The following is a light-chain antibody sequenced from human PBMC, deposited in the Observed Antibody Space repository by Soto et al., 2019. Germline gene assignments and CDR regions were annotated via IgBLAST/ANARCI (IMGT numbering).Light chain of an antibody. V-gene: IGLV1-40*01. CDR2: GNS. CDR3: QSYDNSLRGVV. CDR1: SSNIGAGYD. Sequence: QSVLTQPPSVSGAPGQRVTISCTGSSSNIGAGYDVHWYQQLPGTAPKLLIYGNSNRPSGVPDRFSGSKSGTSASLAITGRQAEDEADYYCQSYDNSLRGVVFGGGTKHTVL. J-gene: IGLJ2*01.